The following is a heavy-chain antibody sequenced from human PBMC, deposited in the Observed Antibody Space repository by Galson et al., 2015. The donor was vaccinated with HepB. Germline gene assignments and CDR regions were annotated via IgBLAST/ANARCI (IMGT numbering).Heavy chain of an antibody. CDR1: GFTFNNYD. CDR3: AKAGGMIRGVIQY. J-gene: IGHJ4*02. CDR2: ISYDGSNN. V-gene: IGHV3-30*18. Sequence: SLRLSCAASGFTFNNYDMHWVRQAQGKGLEWVAVISYDGSNNYYADSVKGRFTISRDNSKNTLYLQMNSLRAEDTAMYYCAKAGGMIRGVIQYWGQGTLVTVSA. D-gene: IGHD3-10*01.